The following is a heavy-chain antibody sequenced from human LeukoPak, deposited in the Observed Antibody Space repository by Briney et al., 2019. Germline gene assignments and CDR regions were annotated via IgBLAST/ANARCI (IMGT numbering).Heavy chain of an antibody. CDR3: AKNRGASYYNYYMDV. V-gene: IGHV3-23*01. CDR2: IGGGARDT. CDR1: GFTFSTYA. Sequence: GGSLRPSCAASGFTFSTYAMSWVRQAAGKGLESLSTIGGGARDTFYADSVKGRFTVSRDNSKNTLYLQRSSLRAEDTAVYFSAKNRGASYYNYYMDVWGKGTTVTVSS. J-gene: IGHJ6*03. D-gene: IGHD4/OR15-4a*01.